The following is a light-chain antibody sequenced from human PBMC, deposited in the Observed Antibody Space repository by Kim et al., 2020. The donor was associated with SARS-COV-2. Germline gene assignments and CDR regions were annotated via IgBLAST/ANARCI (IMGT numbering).Light chain of an antibody. CDR2: GNS. CDR3: QSYDSSLSGVV. V-gene: IGLV1-40*01. CDR1: SSNIGAGFD. Sequence: QRVTSSCTGSSSNIGAGFDVHWYQQLPGTAPKLLIYGNSHRPSGVPDRFSGSKSGTSASLAITGLQAEDEADYYCQSYDSSLSGVVFGGGTQLTVL. J-gene: IGLJ2*01.